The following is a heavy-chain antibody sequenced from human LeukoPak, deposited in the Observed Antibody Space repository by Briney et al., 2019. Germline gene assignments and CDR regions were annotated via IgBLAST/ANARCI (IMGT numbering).Heavy chain of an antibody. CDR1: GFSFGSYA. J-gene: IGHJ4*02. V-gene: IGHV3-23*01. CDR2: ISGSGGIT. Sequence: GGSLRLSCAASGFSFGSYAMNWVRQAPGKGLDWVSGISGSGGITDNADSVEGRFTISRDNSKNTLYLQMDSLRPEDTAIYYCAKGRYYSGSGPPFDYWGQGTLVTVSS. CDR3: AKGRYYSGSGPPFDY. D-gene: IGHD3-10*01.